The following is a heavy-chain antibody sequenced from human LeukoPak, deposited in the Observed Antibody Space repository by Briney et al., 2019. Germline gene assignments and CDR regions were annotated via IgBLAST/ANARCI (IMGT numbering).Heavy chain of an antibody. J-gene: IGHJ4*02. CDR3: ARGVAAAGMVD. D-gene: IGHD6-13*01. Sequence: SETLSLTCTVSGGSISSSSYYWGWIRQPPGKGLEWIGSIYHSGSTYYNPSLKSRVTISVDTSKNQFSLKLSSVTAADTAVYYCARGVAAAGMVDWGQGTLVTVSS. CDR1: GGSISSSSYY. CDR2: IYHSGST. V-gene: IGHV4-39*07.